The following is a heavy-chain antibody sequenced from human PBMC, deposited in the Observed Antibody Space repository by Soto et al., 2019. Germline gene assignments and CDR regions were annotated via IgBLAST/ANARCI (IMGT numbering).Heavy chain of an antibody. J-gene: IGHJ6*03. D-gene: IGHD3-3*01. V-gene: IGHV3-74*01. CDR1: GFTFSSYW. CDR2: INSDASST. CDR3: ARVGKGVGIKRFGVVHYYYYIDV. Sequence: EVQLVESGGGLVQPGGSLRLSCAASGFTFSSYWMHWVRQAPGKGLVWVSRINSDASSTSYADSVKGRFTISRDNAKNTLYLQMNSLRAEDTAVYYCARVGKGVGIKRFGVVHYYYYIDVWGKGTTVTVSS.